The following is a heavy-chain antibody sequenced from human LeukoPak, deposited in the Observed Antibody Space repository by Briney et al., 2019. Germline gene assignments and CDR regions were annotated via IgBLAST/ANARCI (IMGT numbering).Heavy chain of an antibody. D-gene: IGHD6-13*01. CDR3: AKRESSSSWYNYFDY. CDR2: ISPSAVST. J-gene: IGHJ4*02. V-gene: IGHV3-23*01. CDR1: GFTFSNYA. Sequence: GGSLRLSCAASGFTFSNYAMSWVRQAPGKGLEWVSAISPSAVSTSYADSVKGRFAISRDNSKNTVYLQMDSLRAEDTAVYYCAKRESSSSWYNYFDYWGQGTLVTVSS.